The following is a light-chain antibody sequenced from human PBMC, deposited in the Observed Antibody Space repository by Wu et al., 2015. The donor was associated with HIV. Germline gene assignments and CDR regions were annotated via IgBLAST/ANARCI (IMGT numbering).Light chain of an antibody. J-gene: IGKJ4*01. CDR2: KAS. CDR1: QSISTW. V-gene: IGKV1-5*03. CDR3: QQANSFPLT. Sequence: DIQMTQSPSTLSASVGDKVTITCRASQSISTWLAWYQLKPGKAPNLLIYKASSLKSGVPSRFSGSGSGTDFTLTISSLQPDDFATYYCQQANSFPLTFGGGTKGGDQ.